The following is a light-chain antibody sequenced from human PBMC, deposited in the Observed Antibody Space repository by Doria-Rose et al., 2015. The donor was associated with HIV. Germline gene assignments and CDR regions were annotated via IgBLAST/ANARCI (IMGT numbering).Light chain of an antibody. CDR1: QSLLYTSKNY. CDR3: QQYYDTPS. CDR2: WAS. J-gene: IGKJ3*01. V-gene: IGKV4-1*01. Sequence: DIRVTQSPESLGMSLGERATLNCKSNQSLLYTSKNYLAWYQQKPGQPPKLLIHWASTRQSGVPARFSGSGSGTDFTLTISSLGAEDVAAYYCQQYYDTPSFGPGTTVDIK.